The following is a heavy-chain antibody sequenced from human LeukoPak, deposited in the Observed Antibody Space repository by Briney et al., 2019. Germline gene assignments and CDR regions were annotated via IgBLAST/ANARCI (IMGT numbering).Heavy chain of an antibody. Sequence: SETLSLTCSVSGVSISSYYWSWIRQPPGKGLEWIGYIYNSGSTNYNPALKSRVSISVDTSRNQFSLHLNSVTAADTAMYYCARGGYRHGYILFNFWGQGTLAIVSS. V-gene: IGHV4-59*01. CDR3: ARGGYRHGYILFNF. CDR1: GVSISSYY. D-gene: IGHD5-18*01. J-gene: IGHJ4*02. CDR2: IYNSGST.